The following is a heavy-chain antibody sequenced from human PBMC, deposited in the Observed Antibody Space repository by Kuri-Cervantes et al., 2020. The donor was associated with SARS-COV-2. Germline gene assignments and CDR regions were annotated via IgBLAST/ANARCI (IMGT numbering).Heavy chain of an antibody. J-gene: IGHJ4*02. CDR3: ARDHPLAVAGTGGDY. Sequence: SVKVSCKASGDTFSSYAISWVRQAPGQGLEWMGGIIPIFGTTNYEQKFQGRVTITADKSTSTAYMELSSLRSEDTAVYYCARDHPLAVAGTGGDYWGQGTLVTVSS. CDR2: IIPIFGTT. D-gene: IGHD6-19*01. V-gene: IGHV1-69*06. CDR1: GDTFSSYA.